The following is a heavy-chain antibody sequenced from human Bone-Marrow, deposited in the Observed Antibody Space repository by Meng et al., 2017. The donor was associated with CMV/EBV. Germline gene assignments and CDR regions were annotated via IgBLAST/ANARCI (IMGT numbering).Heavy chain of an antibody. Sequence: GESLKISCAASGFTFRSYGMHWVRQAPGKGLEWVAFIRYDGSNKYYADSVKGRFTISRDNSKKTLYLQMNSLRAEDTAVYYCADLGGDYDSSGYQMLRGGTFDYWGQGTLVTVSS. CDR3: ADLGGDYDSSGYQMLRGGTFDY. D-gene: IGHD3-22*01. CDR2: IRYDGSNK. J-gene: IGHJ4*02. V-gene: IGHV3-30*02. CDR1: GFTFRSYG.